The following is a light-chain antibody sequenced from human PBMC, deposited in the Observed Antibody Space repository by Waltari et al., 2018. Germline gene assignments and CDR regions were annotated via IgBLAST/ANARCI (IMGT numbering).Light chain of an antibody. J-gene: IGKJ4*01. CDR2: EIS. Sequence: EIVLTQSPATLSLFPGERAIVFCRASKSLNNYLAWNQKKPGQAPRLLIYEISNRVTGIPVRFSGNGSGTDFTLTISSLEPEDFAVYYCQQRAEWRRPTFGGGTKVE. CDR1: KSLNNY. CDR3: QQRAEWRRPT. V-gene: IGKV3-11*01.